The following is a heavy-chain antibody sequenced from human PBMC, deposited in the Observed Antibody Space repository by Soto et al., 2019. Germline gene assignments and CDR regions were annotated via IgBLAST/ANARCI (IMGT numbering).Heavy chain of an antibody. V-gene: IGHV1-2*02. CDR3: ARSLTEGYCTITGCYTRPLYGMDV. Sequence: ALVKVSCKASGYTFSGYYIHWLRQAPGQGLEWMGWINPNSGGTNYAQKFQGRVTVTRDTPTSTAYMELSRLTSDDTAVYYCARSLTEGYCTITGCYTRPLYGMDVWGQGTTVTVSS. D-gene: IGHD2-2*02. CDR2: INPNSGGT. CDR1: GYTFSGYY. J-gene: IGHJ6*02.